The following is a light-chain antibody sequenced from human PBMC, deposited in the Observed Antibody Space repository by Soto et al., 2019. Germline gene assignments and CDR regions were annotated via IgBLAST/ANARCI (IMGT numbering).Light chain of an antibody. CDR1: QSVSSN. J-gene: IGKJ5*01. V-gene: IGKV3-15*01. Sequence: EKVITQSPGTLSLYPGERATLSGRASQSVSSNLAWYQQKPGQAPRLLIYGASTRATGIPARFSGSGSGTEFTLTISSMKSEEFAVYYRQQYNNWPTFGQGTRLAI. CDR3: QQYNNWPT. CDR2: GAS.